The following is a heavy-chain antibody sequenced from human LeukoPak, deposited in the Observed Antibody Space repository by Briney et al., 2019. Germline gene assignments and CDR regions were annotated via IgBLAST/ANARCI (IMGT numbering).Heavy chain of an antibody. Sequence: PSETLSLTCTVSGYSISSGYYWGWIRQPPGEGLEWIGSIYHSGSTYYNPSLKSRVTMSVDTSKNQFSLKLSSVTAADTAVYYCARGYSSSWYLPNYDYWGQGTLVTVSS. CDR1: GYSISSGYY. J-gene: IGHJ4*02. CDR2: IYHSGST. D-gene: IGHD6-13*01. V-gene: IGHV4-38-2*02. CDR3: ARGYSSSWYLPNYDY.